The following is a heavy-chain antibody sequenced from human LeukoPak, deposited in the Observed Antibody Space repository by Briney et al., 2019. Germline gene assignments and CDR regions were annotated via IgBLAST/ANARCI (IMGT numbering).Heavy chain of an antibody. J-gene: IGHJ6*02. D-gene: IGHD3-10*01. Sequence: PSETLSLTCTVSGGSISSSSYYWGWIRQPPGKGLEWIGSIYYSGSTYYNPSLRSRVTISVDTSKNQFSLKLSSVTAADTAVYYCARGPHYYGSGRSGMDVWGQGTTVTVSS. V-gene: IGHV4-39*07. CDR1: GGSISSSSYY. CDR3: ARGPHYYGSGRSGMDV. CDR2: IYYSGST.